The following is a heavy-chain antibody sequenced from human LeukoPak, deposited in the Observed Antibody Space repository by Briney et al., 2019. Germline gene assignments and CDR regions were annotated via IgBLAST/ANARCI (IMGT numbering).Heavy chain of an antibody. V-gene: IGHV3-53*01. D-gene: IGHD3-22*01. CDR3: AKVPQYYYDSSGYYYDS. J-gene: IGHJ5*02. Sequence: GGSLRLSCAASGFTVSSNYMSWVRQAPGKGLEWVSVIYSGGSTYYADSVKGRFTISRDNSKNTLYLQMNSLRAEDTAVYYCAKVPQYYYDSSGYYYDSWGQGTLVTVSS. CDR2: IYSGGST. CDR1: GFTVSSNY.